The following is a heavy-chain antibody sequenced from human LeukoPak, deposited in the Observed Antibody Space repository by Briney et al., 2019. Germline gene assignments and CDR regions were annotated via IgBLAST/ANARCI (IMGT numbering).Heavy chain of an antibody. Sequence: PGGSLRLFCAASGFTFSSYSMNWVRQAPGKGLEWVSSISTSSTYIYYADSVKGRFTISRDKAKSSLYLQMNSLRAEDTAVYYCARDLTTVTTAVFAYWGQGTLVTVSS. CDR3: ARDLTTVTTAVFAY. V-gene: IGHV3-21*06. CDR1: GFTFSSYS. CDR2: ISTSSTYI. D-gene: IGHD4-11*01. J-gene: IGHJ4*02.